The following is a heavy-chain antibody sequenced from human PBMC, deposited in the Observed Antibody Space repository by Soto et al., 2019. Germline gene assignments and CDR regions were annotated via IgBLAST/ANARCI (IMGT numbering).Heavy chain of an antibody. CDR2: INPSGGST. D-gene: IGHD3-10*01. CDR1: GYTFTSYY. Sequence: ASVKVSCKASGYTFTSYYMHWVRQAPGQGLEWMGIINPSGGSTSYAQKFQSRVTMTRDTSTSTVYMELSSLKSEDTAVYYCARGRGMVRGAGYWYFDLWGRGTLVTVSS. V-gene: IGHV1-46*01. J-gene: IGHJ2*01. CDR3: ARGRGMVRGAGYWYFDL.